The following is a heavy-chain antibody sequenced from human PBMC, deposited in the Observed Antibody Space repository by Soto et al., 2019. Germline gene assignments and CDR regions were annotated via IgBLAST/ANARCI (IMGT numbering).Heavy chain of an antibody. CDR2: IRSKPHGGTR. CDR1: GFNFGEYA. J-gene: IGHJ3*02. Sequence: VQLVESGGNLVQTGRSLRLSCTASGFNFGEYALSWVRQAPGKGLEWVGFIRSKPHGGTREYAASVKGRFTISRDDSKSIVYLQLHHLRTDDTAVYYFTSTPDDTSGYFAIDIWGQGTMVTVSS. CDR3: TSTPDDTSGYFAIDI. D-gene: IGHD3-22*01. V-gene: IGHV3-49*04.